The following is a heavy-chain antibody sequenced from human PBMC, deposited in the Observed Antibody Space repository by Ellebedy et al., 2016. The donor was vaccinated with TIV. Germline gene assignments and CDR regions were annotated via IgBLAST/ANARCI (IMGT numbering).Heavy chain of an antibody. CDR2: INPNGGGT. J-gene: IGHJ5*02. D-gene: IGHD3-22*01. V-gene: IGHV1-2*02. Sequence: AASVKVSCKASGYMFTGYYMHWVRQAPGQGLEWMGWINPNGGGTKYAQKFQGRVTMARDTSISTAYMELSSLRSDGTAVYYCARDTGHYYDDSNSPYNCFDPWGQGTLVTVSS. CDR1: GYMFTGYY. CDR3: ARDTGHYYDDSNSPYNCFDP.